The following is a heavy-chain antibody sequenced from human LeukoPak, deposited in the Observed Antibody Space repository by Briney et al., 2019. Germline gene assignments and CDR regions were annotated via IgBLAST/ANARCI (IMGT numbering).Heavy chain of an antibody. V-gene: IGHV4-59*01. CDR2: IYYNGST. J-gene: IGHJ6*03. D-gene: IGHD2-15*01. CDR3: ARAQYCSGGSCYSGYYYYYMDV. CDR1: GGSISSYY. Sequence: PSETLSLTCTVSGGSISSYYWSWIRQPPGKGLEWIGYIYYNGSTNYNPSLKSRVTISVDTSKNQFSLKLSSVTAADTAVYYCARAQYCSGGSCYSGYYYYYMDVWGKGTTATVSS.